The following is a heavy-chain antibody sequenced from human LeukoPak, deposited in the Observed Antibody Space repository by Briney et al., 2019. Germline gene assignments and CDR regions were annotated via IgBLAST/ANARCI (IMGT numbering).Heavy chain of an antibody. D-gene: IGHD2-2*01. CDR1: GGSISSSSYY. J-gene: IGHJ4*02. CDR2: IYYSGST. Sequence: SETLSLTCTVSGGSISSSSYYWGWIRQPPGKGLEWIGSIYYSGSTYYNPSLKSRVTISVDTSKNQFSLKLKSVTAADTAVYYCARDSSTWSSPFDYWGQGTLVTVSS. V-gene: IGHV4-39*07. CDR3: ARDSSTWSSPFDY.